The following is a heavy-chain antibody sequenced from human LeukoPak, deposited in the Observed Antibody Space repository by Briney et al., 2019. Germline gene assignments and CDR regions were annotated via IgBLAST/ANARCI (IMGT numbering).Heavy chain of an antibody. Sequence: GGSLSLSCAASGFTFSDYYMTWIRQAPGKGLEWVSYISSSGSTIYYTDSVKGRFTISRDNAKNSLYLQMNSLRAEDTAVFYCARGLATIPFDYWGQGTLVTVSS. CDR3: ARGLATIPFDY. J-gene: IGHJ4*02. CDR1: GFTFSDYY. V-gene: IGHV3-11*04. CDR2: ISSSGSTI. D-gene: IGHD5-24*01.